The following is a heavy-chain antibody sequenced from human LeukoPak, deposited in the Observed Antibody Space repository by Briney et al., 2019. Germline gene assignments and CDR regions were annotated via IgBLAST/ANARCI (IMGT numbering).Heavy chain of an antibody. CDR3: ARLLYDSRGYYYFDN. CDR1: GGSLSSSSYY. D-gene: IGHD3-22*01. CDR2: IYYSGNT. Sequence: PSETLSLTCTVSGGSLSSSSYYWGWIRQPPGKGLEWIASIYYSGNTYYNPSLKSRVTMSVDTSKNQFSLHLSSVTAADTAVYYCARLLYDSRGYYYFDNWGQGTLVTVSS. V-gene: IGHV4-39*01. J-gene: IGHJ4*02.